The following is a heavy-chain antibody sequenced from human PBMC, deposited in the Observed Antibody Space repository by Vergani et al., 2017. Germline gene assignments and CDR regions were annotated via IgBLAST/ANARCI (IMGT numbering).Heavy chain of an antibody. J-gene: IGHJ6*02. CDR2: IYHSGST. V-gene: IGHV4-30-2*01. D-gene: IGHD2-8*01. CDR3: AREKGVYAGGGMDV. Sequence: QLQLQESGSGLVKPSQTLSLTCAVSGGSISSGGYSWSWIRQPPGKGLEGIGYIYHSGSTYYNPSLKSRVTISVDRSKNQFSLKLSSVTAADTAVYYCAREKGVYAGGGMDVWGQGTTVTVSS. CDR1: GGSISSGGYS.